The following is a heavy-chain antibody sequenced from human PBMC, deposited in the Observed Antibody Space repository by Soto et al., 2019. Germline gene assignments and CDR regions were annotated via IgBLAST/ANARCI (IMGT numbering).Heavy chain of an antibody. CDR1: GYTFTSYA. D-gene: IGHD1-26*01. CDR2: INAGNGNT. J-gene: IGHJ6*02. CDR3: ARVGATRCGYYGMDF. Sequence: QVQLVPSGAEVKKPGASVKVSCKASGYTFTSYAMHLVRQAPGQRLAWMGWINAGNGNTKYSQKFQGRVTITRDTSGSTAYMELSSLSSEDTAVYYCARVGATRCGYYGMDFWGQGTTVNVSS. V-gene: IGHV1-3*01.